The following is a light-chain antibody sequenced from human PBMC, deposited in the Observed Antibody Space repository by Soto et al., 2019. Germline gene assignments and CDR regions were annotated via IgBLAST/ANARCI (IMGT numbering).Light chain of an antibody. CDR1: TSDIGYYNF. CDR3: SSYTSSTTRV. J-gene: IGLJ2*01. Sequence: QSALTQPASVSGFPGQSITISCTGTTSDIGYYNFVSWYQQHPGKAPKLLIYEVVSRPSGVSDRFSASKSGNTASLTISGLLTEDEADYYCSSYTSSTTRVFGGGTKVTVL. V-gene: IGLV2-14*01. CDR2: EVV.